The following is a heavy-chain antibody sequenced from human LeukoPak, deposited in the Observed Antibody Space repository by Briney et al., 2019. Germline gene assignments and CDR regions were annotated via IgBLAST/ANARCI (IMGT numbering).Heavy chain of an antibody. CDR3: AKGFRDTAMFLDD. CDR1: GFTFSSFE. J-gene: IGHJ4*02. Sequence: GGSLRLSCTASGFTFSSFEMNWVRLAPGKGLEWISCISGSGSTVYYADSVKGLFTISRDNAKNSLYLQINSLRAEDTAVYYCAKGFRDTAMFLDDWGQGTLVTVSS. D-gene: IGHD5-18*01. V-gene: IGHV3-48*03. CDR2: ISGSGSTV.